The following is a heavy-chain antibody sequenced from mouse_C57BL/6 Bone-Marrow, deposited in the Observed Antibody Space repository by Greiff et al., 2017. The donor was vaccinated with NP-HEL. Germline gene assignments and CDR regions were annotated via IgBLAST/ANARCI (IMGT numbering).Heavy chain of an antibody. CDR1: GFTFSDFY. Sequence: EVNVVESGGGLVQSGRSLRLSCATSGFTFSDFYMEWVRQAPGKGLEWIAASRNKANDYTTEYSASVKGRFIVSRDTSQSILYLQMNALRAEDTAIYYCARDSTMITNWYFDVWGTGTTVTVSS. D-gene: IGHD2-4*01. J-gene: IGHJ1*03. CDR3: ARDSTMITNWYFDV. V-gene: IGHV7-1*01. CDR2: SRNKANDYTT.